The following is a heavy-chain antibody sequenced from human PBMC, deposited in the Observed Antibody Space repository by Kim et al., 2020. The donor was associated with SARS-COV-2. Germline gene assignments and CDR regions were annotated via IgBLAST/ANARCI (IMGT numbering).Heavy chain of an antibody. Sequence: ASVKVSCKVSGYTLTELSMHWVRQAPGKGLEWMGGFDPEDGETIYAQKFQGRVTMTEDTSTDTAYMELSSLRSEDTAVYYCAPRYYYDSSGYYKNDYWGQGTLVTVSS. CDR3: APRYYYDSSGYYKNDY. J-gene: IGHJ4*02. V-gene: IGHV1-24*01. CDR2: FDPEDGET. CDR1: GYTLTELS. D-gene: IGHD3-22*01.